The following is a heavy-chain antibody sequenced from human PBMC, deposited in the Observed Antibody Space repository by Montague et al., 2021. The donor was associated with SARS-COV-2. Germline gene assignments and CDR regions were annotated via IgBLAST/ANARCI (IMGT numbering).Heavy chain of an antibody. Sequence: SETLSLTCTVSGGSINSDYWSWIRQPPGKGLEWIGYIYYRGSTNYNPSLKSRVTISVGTSKNQFSLKLSSVTAADTAVYYCARGVSYYDFWSGYDYGMDVWGQGTTVTVSS. CDR2: IYYRGST. CDR1: GGSINSDY. CDR3: ARGVSYYDFWSGYDYGMDV. J-gene: IGHJ6*02. D-gene: IGHD3-3*01. V-gene: IGHV4-59*01.